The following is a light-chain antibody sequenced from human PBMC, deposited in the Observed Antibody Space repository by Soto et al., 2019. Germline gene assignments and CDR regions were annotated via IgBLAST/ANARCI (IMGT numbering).Light chain of an antibody. V-gene: IGKV3-15*01. Sequence: EIVMTQSPATLSVSPGERATLSCRASQSVRSNLAWYQLKPGQAPRLLIIGASTRATAIPARFSGSGSGTEFTLTISSLQSEDFAVYYCQQYQDWPPRTFGGGTKVEIK. CDR1: QSVRSN. J-gene: IGKJ4*01. CDR2: GAS. CDR3: QQYQDWPPRT.